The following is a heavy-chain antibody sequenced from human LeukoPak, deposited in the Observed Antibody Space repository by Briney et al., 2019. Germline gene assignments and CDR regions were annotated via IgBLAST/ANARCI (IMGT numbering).Heavy chain of an antibody. D-gene: IGHD4-23*01. CDR3: ADETDDYGGNVPI. Sequence: SETLSLTCTVSGGSISSSSYYWGWIRQPPGKGLEWIGSIYYSGSTYYNPSLKSRVTISVDTSKNQFSLKLSSVTAADTAVYYCADETDDYGGNVPIWGQGTLVTVSS. J-gene: IGHJ4*02. CDR1: GGSISSSSYY. V-gene: IGHV4-39*07. CDR2: IYYSGST.